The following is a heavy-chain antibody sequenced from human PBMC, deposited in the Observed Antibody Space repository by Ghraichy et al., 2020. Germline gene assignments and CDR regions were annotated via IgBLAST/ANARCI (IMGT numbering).Heavy chain of an antibody. V-gene: IGHV3-30*02. J-gene: IGHJ6*03. CDR3: AKEGSYGYNYYYYMDV. CDR1: GFTFSSYG. Sequence: GESLNISCAASGFTFSSYGMHWVRQAPGKGLEWVAFIRYDGSNKYYADSVKGRFTISRDNSKNTLYLQMNSLRAEDTAVYYCAKEGSYGYNYYYYMDVWGKGTTVTVSS. CDR2: IRYDGSNK. D-gene: IGHD5-18*01.